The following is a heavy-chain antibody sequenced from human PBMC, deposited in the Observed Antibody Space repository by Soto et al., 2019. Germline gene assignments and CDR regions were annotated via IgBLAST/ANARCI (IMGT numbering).Heavy chain of an antibody. V-gene: IGHV3-23*01. CDR3: AKDVTVVVPAASSLDAFDI. J-gene: IGHJ3*02. CDR1: GFTFSSYA. Sequence: EVQLLESGGGLVQPGGSLRLSCAASGFTFSSYAMSWVRQAPGKGLEWVSAISGSGGSTYYADSVKGRFTISRDNSKNTVYLQMNGRRAEDTAVDYCAKDVTVVVPAASSLDAFDIWGQGTMVTVSS. CDR2: ISGSGGST. D-gene: IGHD2-2*01.